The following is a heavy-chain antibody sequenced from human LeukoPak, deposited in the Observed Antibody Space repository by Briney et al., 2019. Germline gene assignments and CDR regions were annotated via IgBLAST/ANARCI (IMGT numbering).Heavy chain of an antibody. Sequence: GGSLRLSCAASGFTVSSNYMSWVRQAPGKGLEWVSGIYSGGSTYYADSVKGRFTISTNNTNNSLYLQMNSLRAEDTAVYYCARDRYYGYGSYGLDYWGQGTLVSVSS. CDR2: IYSGGST. D-gene: IGHD3-10*01. J-gene: IGHJ4*02. V-gene: IGHV3-53*01. CDR1: GFTVSSNY. CDR3: ARDRYYGYGSYGLDY.